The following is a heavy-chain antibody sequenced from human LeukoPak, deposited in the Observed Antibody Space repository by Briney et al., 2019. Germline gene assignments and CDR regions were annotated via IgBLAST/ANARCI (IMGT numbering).Heavy chain of an antibody. D-gene: IGHD2-2*01. J-gene: IGHJ4*01. CDR1: GGTFSSYA. CDR2: IIPIFGTA. V-gene: IGHV1-69*05. Sequence: ASVKVSCKASGGTFSSYAISWVRHAPGQGLEWIGGIIPIFGTANYAQKFQGRVTITTDESTSTAYMELSSLRSDDTAVYYCARGQYAVLPAAIESPLDYWGQGTLVTVSS. CDR3: ARGQYAVLPAAIESPLDY.